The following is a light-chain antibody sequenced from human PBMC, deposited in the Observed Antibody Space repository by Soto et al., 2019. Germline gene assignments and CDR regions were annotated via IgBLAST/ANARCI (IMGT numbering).Light chain of an antibody. CDR1: SSNIGSNT. CDR2: SNN. V-gene: IGLV1-44*01. Sequence: QSVLTQPPSASGTPGQRVTISCSGSSSNIGSNTVIWYQQLPGMAPKLLIYSNNQRPSGVPDRFSGSKSGTSASLAISGLQSEDEADYYCAAWDDSLNGWVFGGGTKLTVL. CDR3: AAWDDSLNGWV. J-gene: IGLJ3*02.